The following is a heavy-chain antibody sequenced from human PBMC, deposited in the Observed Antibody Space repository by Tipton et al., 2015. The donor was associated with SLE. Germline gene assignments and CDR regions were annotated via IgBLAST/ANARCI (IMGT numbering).Heavy chain of an antibody. J-gene: IGHJ6*03. D-gene: IGHD3-3*01. CDR2: ISDGGGT. Sequence: TLSLTCSVSGGSISSDHWIWIRQPPGKGLEWLGYISDGGGTNYNPSLKSRVTISVDPSKNQFYLRLTSVTAADTAVYYCARGGAFWSGPTSYYYFFYYLDVWGKGTTVTVSS. CDR3: ARGGAFWSGPTSYYYFFYYLDV. V-gene: IGHV4-59*12. CDR1: GGSISSDH.